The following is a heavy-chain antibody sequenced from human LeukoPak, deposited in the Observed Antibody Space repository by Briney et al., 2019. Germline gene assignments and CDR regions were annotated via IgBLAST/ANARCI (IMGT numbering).Heavy chain of an antibody. D-gene: IGHD3-22*01. CDR3: AREAYYDSSGYYSRGYYFDY. V-gene: IGHV3-48*03. CDR2: ISSSGSTI. J-gene: IGHJ4*02. Sequence: GGSLRLSCAASGFTLSSYEMNWVRQAPGKGLEWVSYISSSGSTIYYADSVKGRFTISRDNAKNSLYLQMNSLRADDTAVYYCAREAYYDSSGYYSRGYYFDYWGQGTLVTVSS. CDR1: GFTLSSYE.